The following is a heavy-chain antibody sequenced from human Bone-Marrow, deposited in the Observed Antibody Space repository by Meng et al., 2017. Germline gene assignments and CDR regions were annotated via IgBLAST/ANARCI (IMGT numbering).Heavy chain of an antibody. V-gene: IGHV3-74*01. CDR3: AREADPHPLPFDY. CDR2: INRDESTK. Sequence: GESLKISCAASGFAFRSYWMHWVRQAPGKGLVWVSCINRDESTKRYADSVKGRFTISRDNAKNTLYLQMNSLRAEDTAVYFCAREADPHPLPFDYWGQGALVTVSS. CDR1: GFAFRSYW. J-gene: IGHJ4*02.